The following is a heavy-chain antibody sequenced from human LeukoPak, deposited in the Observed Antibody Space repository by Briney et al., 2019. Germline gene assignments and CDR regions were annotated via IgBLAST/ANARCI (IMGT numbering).Heavy chain of an antibody. Sequence: SETLSLTCSVSGDSIGNYYWSWIRQPPGKGLEWIGYVYYSGNTSYNPSLKNRVTISVDTSKNQFSLKLTSVTAADTAVYYCARPADSSGWRFDHWGQGILVTVSS. CDR3: ARPADSSGWRFDH. D-gene: IGHD6-19*01. CDR1: GDSIGNYY. CDR2: VYYSGNT. V-gene: IGHV4-59*01. J-gene: IGHJ4*02.